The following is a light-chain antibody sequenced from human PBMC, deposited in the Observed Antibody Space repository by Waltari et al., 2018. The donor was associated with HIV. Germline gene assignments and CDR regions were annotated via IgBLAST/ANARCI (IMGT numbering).Light chain of an antibody. CDR1: QSVDNNY. V-gene: IGKV3-20*01. Sequence: EIVLTQSPGTLTLSPGGRATLSCRASQSVDNNYLAWYQHRPGQAPRLLIFGASSRATGIPDRFSASGSGADFTLTISSLDPSDYALYYCQQYATSPRTFGQGTRVEIK. J-gene: IGKJ2*01. CDR2: GAS. CDR3: QQYATSPRT.